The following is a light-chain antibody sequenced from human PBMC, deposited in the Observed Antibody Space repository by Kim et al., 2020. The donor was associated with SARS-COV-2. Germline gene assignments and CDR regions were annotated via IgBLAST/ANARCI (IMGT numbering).Light chain of an antibody. Sequence: QLVLTQPPSVSGAPRQRVTISCSGSSSNIGNNAVNWYQQFPGKAPKLLIYYDDVLPSGVSDRFSGSKSGTSAFLAISGLLSEDEADYYCAAWDDSLNGYVFGIGTKVTVL. J-gene: IGLJ1*01. CDR3: AAWDDSLNGYV. V-gene: IGLV1-36*01. CDR1: SSNIGNNA. CDR2: YDD.